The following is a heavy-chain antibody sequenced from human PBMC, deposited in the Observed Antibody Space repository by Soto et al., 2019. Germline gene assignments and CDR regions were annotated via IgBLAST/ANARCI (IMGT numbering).Heavy chain of an antibody. D-gene: IGHD1-26*01. J-gene: IGHJ4*02. Sequence: QIQLMQSGAEVKKPGASVKVSCKASGYTFTSYGIHWVRQAPGQRLEWTGWINAGNGNTKYSEKFQGRVTITRDTSASTAYLELSSLRSEDTAVYYCARAIKRWEVHYYFDYWGQGTLVTVSS. CDR2: INAGNGNT. V-gene: IGHV1-3*01. CDR1: GYTFTSYG. CDR3: ARAIKRWEVHYYFDY.